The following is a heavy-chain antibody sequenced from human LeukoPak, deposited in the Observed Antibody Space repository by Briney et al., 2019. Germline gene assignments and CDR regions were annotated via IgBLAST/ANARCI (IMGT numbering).Heavy chain of an antibody. CDR1: GGSISSYY. CDR2: IYYTGST. J-gene: IGHJ4*02. D-gene: IGHD3-10*01. Sequence: SETLSLTCTVSGGSISSYYCSWIRQPPGKGLEWIGYIYYTGSTNYNPSLKSRVTISVDTSKNQFSLKLTSVTAADTAVYYCARHGRRMVRGNYYFDYWGQGTLVTVSS. V-gene: IGHV4-59*08. CDR3: ARHGRRMVRGNYYFDY.